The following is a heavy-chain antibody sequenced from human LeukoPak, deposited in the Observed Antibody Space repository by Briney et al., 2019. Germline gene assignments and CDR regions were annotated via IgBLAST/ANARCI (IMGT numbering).Heavy chain of an antibody. J-gene: IGHJ4*02. CDR2: MSPNSGDT. D-gene: IGHD7-27*01. V-gene: IGHV1-8*01. CDR3: ARGPPNWGYDY. CDR1: GYTFTSYG. Sequence: ASVKVSCKASGYTFTSYGFNWARQATGQRPEWMGWMSPNSGDTGYAQKFQDRVTMTRNTSISTAYMELSSLRSGDTAVYYCARGPPNWGYDYWGPGTLATVSS.